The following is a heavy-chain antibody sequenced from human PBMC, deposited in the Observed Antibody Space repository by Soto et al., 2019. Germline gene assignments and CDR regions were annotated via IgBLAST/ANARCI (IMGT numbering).Heavy chain of an antibody. D-gene: IGHD2-8*01. V-gene: IGHV3-23*01. CDR1: GFIFREYA. Sequence: EAQLLESGGGLVQPGGSLRLSCAASGFIFREYAMSWVRQAPGKGLEWVSVVGGRGGGIYYADSVRGRFIVSRDDSSDTLYLQMDRLRVEDTAIYYCAKDSLSRNGIHDPFDIWGQVTMVTVSS. CDR2: VGGRGGGI. CDR3: AKDSLSRNGIHDPFDI. J-gene: IGHJ3*02.